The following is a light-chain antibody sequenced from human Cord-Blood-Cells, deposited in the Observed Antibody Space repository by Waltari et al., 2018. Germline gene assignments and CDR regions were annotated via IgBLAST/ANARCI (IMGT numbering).Light chain of an antibody. CDR2: GAS. Sequence: TQSPGTRSLSPGERATLSCRASQSVSSSYLAWYQQKPGQAPRLLIYGASSRATGIPDRFSGSGSGTDFTLTISRLEPEDFAVYYCQQYGSSPMYTFGQGTKLEIK. J-gene: IGKJ2*01. CDR1: QSVSSSY. V-gene: IGKV3-20*01. CDR3: QQYGSSPMYT.